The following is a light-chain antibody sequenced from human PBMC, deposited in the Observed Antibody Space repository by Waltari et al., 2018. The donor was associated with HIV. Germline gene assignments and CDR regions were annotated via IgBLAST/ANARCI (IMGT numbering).Light chain of an antibody. CDR2: ANN. V-gene: IGLV1-40*01. Sequence: QSLLTQPPSVSGAPGRRVTISCTGSRSNIGAGYAVHRYPQVPGTAPKLVIYANNNRASGVPDRFSGSKFGPSASLAITGLQAEDEGTYYCQSYDSGSSGSVFGGGTKLTVL. J-gene: IGLJ2*01. CDR3: QSYDSGSSGSV. CDR1: RSNIGAGYA.